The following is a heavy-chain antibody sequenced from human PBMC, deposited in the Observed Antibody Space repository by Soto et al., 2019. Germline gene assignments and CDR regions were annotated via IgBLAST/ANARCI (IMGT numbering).Heavy chain of an antibody. CDR3: ARDKITGLFDY. D-gene: IGHD3-16*01. V-gene: IGHV4-34*01. J-gene: IGHJ4*02. CDR1: GGSFSGYS. Sequence: QVQLQQWGAGLLKPSETLSLTCAVYGGSFSGYSWTWIRQPPGTGLEWIGEINHSGSTNYNPPLNSRVTISVHTSSNQFPLKLPSVTSADTAVYYCARDKITGLFDYWGQGTLVTVSS. CDR2: INHSGST.